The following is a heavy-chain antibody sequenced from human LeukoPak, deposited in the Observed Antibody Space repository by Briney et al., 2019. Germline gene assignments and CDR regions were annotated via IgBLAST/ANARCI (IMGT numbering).Heavy chain of an antibody. D-gene: IGHD5-18*01. CDR3: ARVGSYGPFDP. CDR2: IYYSGST. J-gene: IGHJ5*02. V-gene: IGHV4-31*03. Sequence: SQTLSLTCTVSGGSISSGGYYWSWIRQHPGTGLEWIGYIYYSGSTYHNPSLKSRVTISVDTSKNQFSLKLSSVTAADTAVYYCARVGSYGPFDPWGQGTLVTVSS. CDR1: GGSISSGGYY.